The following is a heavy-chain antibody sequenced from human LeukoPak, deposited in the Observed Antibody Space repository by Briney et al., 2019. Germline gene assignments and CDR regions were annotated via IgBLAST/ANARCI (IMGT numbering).Heavy chain of an antibody. CDR1: GFTVSSNY. Sequence: PGGSPRLSCAASGFTVSSNYMSWVRQAPGKGLEWVSVIYSGGSTYYADSVKGRFTISRDNSKNTLYLQMNSLRAEDTAVYYCARDPHLSNGYYGWMAFDIWGQGTMVTVSS. CDR2: IYSGGST. V-gene: IGHV3-53*01. J-gene: IGHJ3*02. CDR3: ARDPHLSNGYYGWMAFDI. D-gene: IGHD3-22*01.